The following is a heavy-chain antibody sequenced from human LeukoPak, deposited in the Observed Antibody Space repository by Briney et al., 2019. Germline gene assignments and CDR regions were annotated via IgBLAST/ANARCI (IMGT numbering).Heavy chain of an antibody. Sequence: SETLSLTCTVSGGSISSSSYYWGWIRQPPGKGLEWIGYIYHSGSTYYNPSLKSRVTISVDRSKNQFSLKLSSVTAADTAVYYCAREEYNWNYFDYWGQGTLVTVSS. CDR1: GGSISSSSYY. J-gene: IGHJ4*02. CDR3: AREEYNWNYFDY. V-gene: IGHV4-30-2*01. D-gene: IGHD1-20*01. CDR2: IYHSGST.